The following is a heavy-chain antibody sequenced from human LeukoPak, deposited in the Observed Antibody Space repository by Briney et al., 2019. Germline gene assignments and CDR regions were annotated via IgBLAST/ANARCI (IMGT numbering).Heavy chain of an antibody. CDR3: ARRGYYYDSSGYYLFDY. CDR1: GFTFSSYW. Sequence: PGGSLRLSCAASGFTFSSYWMHWVRQAPGKGLVWVSRINSDGSSTSYADSVKGRFTISRDNAKNTLYLQMNSLRGEDTAVYHCARRGYYYDSSGYYLFDYWGQGTLVTVSS. J-gene: IGHJ4*02. D-gene: IGHD3-22*01. CDR2: INSDGSST. V-gene: IGHV3-74*01.